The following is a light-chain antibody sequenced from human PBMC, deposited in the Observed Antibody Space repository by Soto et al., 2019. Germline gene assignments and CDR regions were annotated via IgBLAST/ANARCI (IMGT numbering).Light chain of an antibody. CDR1: SSDVGGYNY. CDR3: RSYKSSSTLGV. Sequence: QSALTRPASVSGSPGQSITISCTGTSSDVGGYNYVSWYQQHPGKAPKLMIYEVSNRPSGDSNRFSGSESGNTASLTISGLHAEDEADYYCRSYKSSSTLGVFGGGTKVNVL. V-gene: IGLV2-14*01. J-gene: IGLJ3*02. CDR2: EVS.